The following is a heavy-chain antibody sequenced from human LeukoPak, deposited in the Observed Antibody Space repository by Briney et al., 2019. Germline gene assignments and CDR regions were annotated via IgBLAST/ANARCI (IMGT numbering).Heavy chain of an antibody. V-gene: IGHV1-24*01. Sequence: ASVKVSCKVSGYTLFELSMSWVRQALGKGLEWLGGLDPEDGETIYAQKFQGRVTMTEDTSTDTAYMELSSLRSEDTAVYYCATVALFYYDSSGYSPLFDYWGQGTLVTVSS. CDR3: ATVALFYYDSSGYSPLFDY. CDR1: GYTLFELS. D-gene: IGHD3-22*01. J-gene: IGHJ4*02. CDR2: LDPEDGET.